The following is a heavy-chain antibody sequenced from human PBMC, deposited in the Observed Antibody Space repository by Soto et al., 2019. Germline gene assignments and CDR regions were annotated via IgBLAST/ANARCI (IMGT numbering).Heavy chain of an antibody. CDR3: ATLCQVNRSGGSCYHHGVDY. J-gene: IGHJ4*02. V-gene: IGHV3-9*01. CDR1: GFTFDDYA. D-gene: IGHD2-15*01. CDR2: ISWNSGSI. Sequence: GGSLRLSCAASGFTFDDYAMHWVRQAPGKGLEWVSGISWNSGSIGYADSVKGRFTISRDNAKNSLYLQMNSLRAEDTALYYCATLCQVNRSGGSCYHHGVDYWGQGTLVTVSS.